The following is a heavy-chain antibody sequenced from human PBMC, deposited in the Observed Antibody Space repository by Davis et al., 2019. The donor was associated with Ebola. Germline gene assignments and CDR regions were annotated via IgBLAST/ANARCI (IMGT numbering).Heavy chain of an antibody. Sequence: AASVKVSCKTSGYPFISYGISWVLQAPGQGLEWMGWISPFSGNTNHAQKLQGRVTMTTDTSTSTAYMELRSLRSDDTAVYYCAREGVIAPSNMDVWGQGTPVTVSS. J-gene: IGHJ6*02. V-gene: IGHV1-18*01. CDR1: GYPFISYG. CDR3: AREGVIAPSNMDV. D-gene: IGHD3-22*01. CDR2: ISPFSGNT.